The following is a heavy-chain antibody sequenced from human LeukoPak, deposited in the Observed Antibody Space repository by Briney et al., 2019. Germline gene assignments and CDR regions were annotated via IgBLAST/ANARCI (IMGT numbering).Heavy chain of an antibody. Sequence: SETLSLTCSVSGGSISSHYWSWIRQPPGKGLEWIGYIYYSGSTNYNPSLKSRVTMSVDTSQNQFSLKLNSVTAADTALYFCARDAGTGWYFDLWGRGTLVTVSS. D-gene: IGHD3/OR15-3a*01. CDR3: ARDAGTGWYFDL. CDR1: GGSISSHY. CDR2: IYYSGST. V-gene: IGHV4-59*11. J-gene: IGHJ2*01.